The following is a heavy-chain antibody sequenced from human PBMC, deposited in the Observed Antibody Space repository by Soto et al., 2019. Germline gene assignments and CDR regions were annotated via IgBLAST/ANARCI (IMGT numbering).Heavy chain of an antibody. CDR2: ISGTGGST. J-gene: IGHJ4*02. V-gene: IGHV3-23*01. CDR3: AKDRLGGNFDY. CDR1: GLTFNNYA. Sequence: GGSLRLSCAASGLTFNNYAMNWVPQAPGKGLEWVATISGTGGSTYYADSVKGRFTISRDNSKNTLYLQMNSLRVEDTAVYYCAKDRLGGNFDYWGQGTQVTVSS.